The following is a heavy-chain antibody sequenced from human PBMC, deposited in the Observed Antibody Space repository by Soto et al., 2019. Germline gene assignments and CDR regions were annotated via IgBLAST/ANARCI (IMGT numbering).Heavy chain of an antibody. J-gene: IGHJ4*02. CDR2: AHHSGRT. Sequence: PSETLSLTCTVSGDSMSSSNWWNWVRQPPGKGLEWIGEAHHSGRTNYNPSLKSRVTISVDRSQNHFSLQLTFVTAADTAVYYCARSEATALDYWGQGTLVTVS. CDR3: ARSEATALDY. CDR1: GDSMSSSNW. V-gene: IGHV4-4*02.